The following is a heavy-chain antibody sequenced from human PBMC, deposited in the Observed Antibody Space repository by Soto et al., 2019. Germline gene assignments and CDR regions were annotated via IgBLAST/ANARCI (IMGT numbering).Heavy chain of an antibody. Sequence: QVQLQQWGAGLLKPSETLSLTCAVYGGSFSGYYWSWIRQPPGKGLEWLGEINHSGSTNYNPSLKSRATISVDASKDQFSLKLSSVTAADTAVYYFARGITDHMSRNGYGRGWYDYYYYGIDVWGQGTTVTVSS. CDR2: INHSGST. CDR1: GGSFSGYY. D-gene: IGHD6-19*01. CDR3: ARGITDHMSRNGYGRGWYDYYYYGIDV. J-gene: IGHJ6*02. V-gene: IGHV4-34*01.